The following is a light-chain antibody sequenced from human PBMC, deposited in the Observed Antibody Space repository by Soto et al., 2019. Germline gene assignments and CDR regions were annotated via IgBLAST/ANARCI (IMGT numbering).Light chain of an antibody. V-gene: IGLV1-51*02. J-gene: IGLJ2*01. CDR3: GTWDSSLGAVL. CDR1: SSNIGNNY. Sequence: QSVLTQPPSVSAAPGQKVTISCSGSSSNIGNNYVSWYPQLPRTAPKRLIHENNKRPSGIPDRFSGSKSGTSATLGITGLQTVDEADYYCGTWDSSLGAVLFGGGTKLTVL. CDR2: ENN.